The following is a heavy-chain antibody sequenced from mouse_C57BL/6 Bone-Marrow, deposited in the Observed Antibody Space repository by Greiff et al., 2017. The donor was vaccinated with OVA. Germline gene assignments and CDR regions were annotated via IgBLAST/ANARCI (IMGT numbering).Heavy chain of an antibody. Sequence: VQVVESGPGLVQPSQSLSITCTVSGFSLTSYGVHWVRQSPGKGLEWLGVIWSGGSTDYNAAFISRLSISKDNSKSQVFFKMNSLQADDTAIYYCAIMFAYWGQGTLVTVSA. CDR1: GFSLTSYG. J-gene: IGHJ3*01. CDR2: IWSGGST. CDR3: AIMFAY. V-gene: IGHV2-2*01.